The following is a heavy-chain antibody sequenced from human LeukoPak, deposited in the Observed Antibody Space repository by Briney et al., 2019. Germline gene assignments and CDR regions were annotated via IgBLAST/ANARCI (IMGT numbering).Heavy chain of an antibody. V-gene: IGHV3-48*04. CDR2: ISSSSSTI. CDR1: GFTFSSYS. J-gene: IGHJ3*02. CDR3: ARVRYYDTSGYDI. Sequence: GGSLRLSCAASGFTFSSYSMNWVRQAPGKGLEWVSYISSSSSTIYYADSVKGRFTISRDNAKNSLYLQMNSLRAEDTAVYYCARVRYYDTSGYDIWGQGTMVTVSS. D-gene: IGHD3-22*01.